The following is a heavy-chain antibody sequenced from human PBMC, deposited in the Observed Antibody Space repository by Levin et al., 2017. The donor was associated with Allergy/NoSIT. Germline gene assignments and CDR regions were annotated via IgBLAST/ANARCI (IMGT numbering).Heavy chain of an antibody. CDR1: GGSVSRGRYY. CDR2: IYYSGST. Sequence: PSETLSLTCTVSGGSVSRGRYYWSWIRQPPGKGLEWFGYIYYSGSTNYNPSLKSRVTISVDRSKNQFSLKLSSVTAADTAVYYCARGHYDILTGYYMDVWGKGTTVTVSS. D-gene: IGHD3-9*01. CDR3: ARGHYDILTGYYMDV. V-gene: IGHV4-61*01. J-gene: IGHJ6*03.